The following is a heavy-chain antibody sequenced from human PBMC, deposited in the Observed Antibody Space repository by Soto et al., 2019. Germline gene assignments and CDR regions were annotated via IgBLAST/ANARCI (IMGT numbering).Heavy chain of an antibody. CDR3: ARDVPYSYGFVA. CDR2: ISSSSSYI. J-gene: IGHJ5*02. CDR1: GFTFSSYS. D-gene: IGHD5-18*01. V-gene: IGHV3-21*01. Sequence: PGGSLRLSCAASGFTFSSYSMNWVRQAPGKGLEWVSSISSSSSYIYYADSVKGRFTISRDNAKNSLYLQMNSLRAEDTAVYYCARDVPYSYGFVAWGQGTLVTVSS.